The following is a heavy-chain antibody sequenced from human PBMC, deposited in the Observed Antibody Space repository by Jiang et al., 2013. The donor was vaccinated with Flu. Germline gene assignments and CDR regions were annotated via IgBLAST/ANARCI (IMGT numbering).Heavy chain of an antibody. CDR2: ISAYNGNT. CDR3: ARDQDGDPFIY. Sequence: EWMGWISAYNGNTNYAQKLQGRVTMTTDTSTSTAYMELRSLRSDDTAVYYCARDQDGDPFIYWGQGTLVTVSS. J-gene: IGHJ4*02. V-gene: IGHV1-18*01. D-gene: IGHD5-24*01.